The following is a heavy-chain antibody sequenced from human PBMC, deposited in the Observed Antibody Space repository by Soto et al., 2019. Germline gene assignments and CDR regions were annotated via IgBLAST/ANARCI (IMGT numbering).Heavy chain of an antibody. J-gene: IGHJ6*03. CDR2: IYYSGST. CDR1: GGSISSYY. V-gene: IGHV4-59*01. CDR3: ARGYSSGRLYDYYYMDV. D-gene: IGHD6-25*01. Sequence: QVQLQESGPGLVKPSETLSLTCTVSGGSISSYYWSWIRQPPGKGLEWIGYIYYSGSTNYNPSLKSGVTISVDTSKNQFSLKLSSVTAADTAVYYRARGYSSGRLYDYYYMDVWGKGSTVTVSS.